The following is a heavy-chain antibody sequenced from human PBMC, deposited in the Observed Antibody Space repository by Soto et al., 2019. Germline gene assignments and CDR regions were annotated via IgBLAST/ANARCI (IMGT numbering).Heavy chain of an antibody. V-gene: IGHV3-30*18. CDR2: ISYDGREK. CDR1: GFTFNFFG. D-gene: IGHD5-12*01. CDR3: AKERRYSFDAFDI. Sequence: QEQLVESGGGVAQAGRSLRLSCAASGFTFNFFGMHWIRQAPGKGLEWVAVISYDGREKYYADSVKGRFTMSRDNSKNMVYLEMSSLRPEDTSVYYCAKERRYSFDAFDIWGHGTMVTVSS. J-gene: IGHJ3*02.